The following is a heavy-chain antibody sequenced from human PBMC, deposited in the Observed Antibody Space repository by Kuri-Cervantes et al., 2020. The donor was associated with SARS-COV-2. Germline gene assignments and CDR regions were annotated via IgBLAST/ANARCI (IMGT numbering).Heavy chain of an antibody. CDR1: RFTFYDRFTFDDYT. Sequence: GGSLRLSCAASRFTFYDRFTFDDYTMHWVRQAPGKGLEWVSLISWDGGTTYYADSVKGRFTISRDNAKNSLYLQMNSLRAEDTAVYYCARGLSLEWLLPHFDYWGQGTLVTVSS. CDR3: ARGLSLEWLLPHFDY. J-gene: IGHJ4*02. CDR2: ISWDGGTT. V-gene: IGHV3-43*01. D-gene: IGHD3-3*01.